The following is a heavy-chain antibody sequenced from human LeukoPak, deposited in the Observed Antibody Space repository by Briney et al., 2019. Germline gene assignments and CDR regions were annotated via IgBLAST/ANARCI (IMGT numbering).Heavy chain of an antibody. Sequence: ASVKVSCKVSVYTLTELSIHWVRQAPGKGLERMGGFDPEDGETIYAQKFQGRVTMTEDTSTDTAYMELSSLRSEDTAVYYCVTLGWFGEAYGMDVWGQGTTVTVSS. J-gene: IGHJ6*02. D-gene: IGHD3-10*01. CDR3: VTLGWFGEAYGMDV. V-gene: IGHV1-24*01. CDR2: FDPEDGET. CDR1: VYTLTELS.